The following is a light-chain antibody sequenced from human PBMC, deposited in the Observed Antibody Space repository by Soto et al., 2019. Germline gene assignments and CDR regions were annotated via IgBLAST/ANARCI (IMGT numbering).Light chain of an antibody. CDR3: QQCGSSPWT. CDR2: AAS. V-gene: IGKV3-20*01. J-gene: IGKJ1*01. CDR1: QSVSSYY. Sequence: EIGLTQSPGTLPLSPGERATLSCRASQSVSSYYLAWYQQKPGQAPRLLIYAASSRATGIPDMFSGGGSGTDFTLTISRLEPEDFAVYYCQQCGSSPWTFGQGTKVEIK.